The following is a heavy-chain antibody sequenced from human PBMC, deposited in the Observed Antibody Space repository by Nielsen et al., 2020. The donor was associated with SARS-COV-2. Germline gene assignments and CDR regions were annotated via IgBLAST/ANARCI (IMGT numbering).Heavy chain of an antibody. Sequence: GGSLRLSCTASGFTFGDYAMAWFRQAPGKGLEWVGFIKSKAYGGTTEYAASVKGRFTISRDNAKNSLYLQMNSLRAEDTALYYCAKDPGGMDVWGQGTTVTVSS. D-gene: IGHD1-14*01. CDR3: AKDPGGMDV. CDR2: IKSKAYGGTT. CDR1: GFTFGDYA. J-gene: IGHJ6*02. V-gene: IGHV3-49*03.